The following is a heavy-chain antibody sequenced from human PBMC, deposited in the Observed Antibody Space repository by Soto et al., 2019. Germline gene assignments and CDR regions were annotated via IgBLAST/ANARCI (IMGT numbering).Heavy chain of an antibody. Sequence: EVQLLESGGGLVQPGGSLRLSCAASGLTFSSYAMSWVRQAPGKGLEWVSTISGNGGSTYYADSLKGRFTISRDISKSTLFLQINSLRAEDTAVYYCAKEGTVTNYCDFDLCGRGTLVTVSS. CDR2: ISGNGGST. CDR1: GLTFSSYA. D-gene: IGHD4-17*01. CDR3: AKEGTVTNYCDFDL. J-gene: IGHJ2*01. V-gene: IGHV3-23*01.